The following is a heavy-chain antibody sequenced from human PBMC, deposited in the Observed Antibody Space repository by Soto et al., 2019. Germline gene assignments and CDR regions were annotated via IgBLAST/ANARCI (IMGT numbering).Heavy chain of an antibody. CDR2: IYYSGST. V-gene: IGHV4-61*01. CDR3: AIILDGDYVPFDY. Sequence: PSETLSLTCTVSGGSVSSGSYYWSRIRQPPGKGLEWIGYIYYSGSTNYNPSLKSRVTISVDTSKNQFSLKLSSVTAADTAVYYCAIILDGDYVPFDYWRQGTLVTVSS. J-gene: IGHJ4*02. CDR1: GGSVSSGSYY. D-gene: IGHD4-17*01.